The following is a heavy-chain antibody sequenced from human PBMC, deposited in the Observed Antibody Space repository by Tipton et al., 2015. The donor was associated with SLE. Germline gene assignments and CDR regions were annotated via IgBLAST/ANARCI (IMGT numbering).Heavy chain of an antibody. CDR1: GGSFSGYY. CDR3: ARAIGANYFHV. V-gene: IGHV4-34*01. J-gene: IGHJ4*02. CDR2: INHSGST. D-gene: IGHD3-16*01. Sequence: TLSLTCAVYGGSFSGYYWSWIRQPPGKGLEWIGEINHSGSTNYNPSLKSRVTVLVDTSKNQFSLKLRSLTAADTAIYYCARAIGANYFHVWGQGMLVTVSA.